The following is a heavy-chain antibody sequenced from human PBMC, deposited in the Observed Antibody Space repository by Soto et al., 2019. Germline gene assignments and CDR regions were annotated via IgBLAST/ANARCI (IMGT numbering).Heavy chain of an antibody. J-gene: IGHJ4*02. CDR1: GYTFTNYG. V-gene: IGHV1-18*01. CDR3: ARADSSSWYYLYFDY. CDR2: ISAYNGNT. D-gene: IGHD6-13*01. Sequence: QVQLVQSGAEVKKPGASVKVSCKASGYTFTNYGISWVRQAPGQGLEWMGWISAYNGNTNYAQKFQGRVTMTTDTSTSTAYMELRSLRSDDTAVYYCARADSSSWYYLYFDYWGQGTLVTVSS.